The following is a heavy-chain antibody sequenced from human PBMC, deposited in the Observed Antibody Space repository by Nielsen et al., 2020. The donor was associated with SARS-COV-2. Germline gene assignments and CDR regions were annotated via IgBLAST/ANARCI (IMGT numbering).Heavy chain of an antibody. V-gene: IGHV3-73*01. CDR3: NHYYDMDV. CDR1: GFTFGDAI. CDR2: IRSKTKNYET. Sequence: GESLKIPCAASGFTFGDAIIHWVRQASGKGIEWVGRIRSKTKNYETSYAASVKGRFIISRDESKNMAYLQMNSLKTDDTAVYYCNHYYDMDVWGQGTTVTVSS. J-gene: IGHJ6*02.